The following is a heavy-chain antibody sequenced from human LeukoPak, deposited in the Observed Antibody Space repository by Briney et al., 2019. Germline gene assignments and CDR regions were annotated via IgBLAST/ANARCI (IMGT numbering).Heavy chain of an antibody. D-gene: IGHD4-17*01. J-gene: IGHJ4*02. CDR2: VDIRGRT. CDR1: GASVTSYY. V-gene: IGHV4-4*07. CDR3: AGASGLTETTFDFGV. Sequence: SETLSLTCNVSGASVTSYYWSWIRQPAGKGREWLGRVDIRGRTNYNPSLKSRVSISLDTSQNHFSLKLTSVTAADTAVYFCAGASGLTETTFDFGVWGQGALVTVSS.